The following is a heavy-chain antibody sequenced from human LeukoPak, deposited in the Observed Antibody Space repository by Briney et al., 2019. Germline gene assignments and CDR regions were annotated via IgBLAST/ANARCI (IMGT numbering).Heavy chain of an antibody. CDR3: ASGVATEIDY. D-gene: IGHD5-12*01. CDR2: ISGSGDIT. Sequence: PGGSLRLSCAASGFTFSSSAMSWVRQAPGKGLEWVSDISGSGDITYYADSVKGRFTISRDNAKNSLYLQMNSLRAEDTAVYYCASGVATEIDYWGQGTLVTVSS. CDR1: GFTFSSSA. V-gene: IGHV3-23*01. J-gene: IGHJ4*02.